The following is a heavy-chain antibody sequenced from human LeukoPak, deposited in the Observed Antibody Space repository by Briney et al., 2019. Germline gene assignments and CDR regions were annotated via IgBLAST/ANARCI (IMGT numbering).Heavy chain of an antibody. CDR3: ARLSIAAAGSYYFDY. Sequence: PSETLSLTCTVSGGSISSYYWSWIRQPAGKGLEWIGRIYTSGSTNYNPSLKSRVTMSVDTSKNKFSLRLSSVTAADTAVYYCARLSIAAAGSYYFDYWGQGTLVTVSS. CDR1: GGSISSYY. V-gene: IGHV4-4*07. D-gene: IGHD6-13*01. J-gene: IGHJ4*02. CDR2: IYTSGST.